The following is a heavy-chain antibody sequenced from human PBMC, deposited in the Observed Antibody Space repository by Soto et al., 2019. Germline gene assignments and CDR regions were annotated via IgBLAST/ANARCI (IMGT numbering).Heavy chain of an antibody. Sequence: EVQRLESGGGLVQPGGSLRLSCTASGFTFSTYARTWVRQAPGKGLEWVSAISGGGGPTYYADSVKGRFTISRDNSKNTLYLQMNSLRADDTAVYYCAKVSRFLDSGLIWGQGTLVTVSS. CDR3: AKVSRFLDSGLI. D-gene: IGHD2-21*01. V-gene: IGHV3-23*01. CDR1: GFTFSTYA. CDR2: ISGGGGPT. J-gene: IGHJ3*02.